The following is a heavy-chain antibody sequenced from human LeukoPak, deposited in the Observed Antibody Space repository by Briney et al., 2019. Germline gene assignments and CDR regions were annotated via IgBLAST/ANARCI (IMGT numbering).Heavy chain of an antibody. CDR2: MKPDGTGK. Sequence: GGSLRLSCTASGFTFSSYWMNWVRQAPGKGLEWVANMKPDGTGKYYVDSVKGRFTISRDSAQNSLYLQMNSLRAEDTAVYYCARDSIVVVPAAPYYGMDVWGQGTTVTVSS. CDR3: ARDSIVVVPAAPYYGMDV. V-gene: IGHV3-7*01. J-gene: IGHJ6*02. CDR1: GFTFSSYW. D-gene: IGHD2-2*01.